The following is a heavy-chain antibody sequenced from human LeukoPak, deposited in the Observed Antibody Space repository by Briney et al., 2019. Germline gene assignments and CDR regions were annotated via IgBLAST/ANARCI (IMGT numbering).Heavy chain of an antibody. CDR1: GFTFSSYA. V-gene: IGHV3-64D*06. D-gene: IGHD3-10*01. CDR3: VKSIWFWEFPLDY. CDR2: ISSNGGST. Sequence: PGGSLRLSCSASGFTFSSYAMHWVRQAPGKGLEYVSPISSNGGSTYYADSVKGRFTISRDNSKNTLYLQMSSLRAEDTDVYYCVKSIWFWEFPLDYWGQGTLVTVSS. J-gene: IGHJ4*02.